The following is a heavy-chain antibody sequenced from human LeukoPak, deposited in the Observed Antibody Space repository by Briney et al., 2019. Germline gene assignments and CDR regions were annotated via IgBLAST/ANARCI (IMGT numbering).Heavy chain of an antibody. CDR3: ARADSGSSPDFDY. V-gene: IGHV3-7*01. J-gene: IGHJ4*02. CDR2: IKQDGSEK. CDR1: GFTFSSYW. D-gene: IGHD1-26*01. Sequence: GGSLRLSCAASGFTFSSYWMSWVRQAPGKGLEWVANIKQDGSEKYYVDSVKGRFTISRDNAKNSLYLQMNSLRAEDTAVYYCARADSGSSPDFDYWGQGTLVTVSS.